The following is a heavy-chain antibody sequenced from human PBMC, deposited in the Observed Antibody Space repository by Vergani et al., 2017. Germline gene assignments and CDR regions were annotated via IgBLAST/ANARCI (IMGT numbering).Heavy chain of an antibody. Sequence: QVQLVESGGVVVQRGRSLRLSCAASGFTFNQYGMHWVRQAPGKGLEWVAVTWYDGNNKQYADSVKGRFTISRDNSKSTMYLQMNSLRDEDTGVYYCARDLRLLYNRFDPWGQGTLVTVSS. J-gene: IGHJ5*02. CDR2: TWYDGNNK. V-gene: IGHV3-33*01. D-gene: IGHD1-14*01. CDR3: ARDLRLLYNRFDP. CDR1: GFTFNQYG.